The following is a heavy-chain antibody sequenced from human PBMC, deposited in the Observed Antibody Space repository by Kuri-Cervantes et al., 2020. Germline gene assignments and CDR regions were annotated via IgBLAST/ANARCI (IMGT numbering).Heavy chain of an antibody. J-gene: IGHJ3*02. CDR3: ARAYYDSSGYHAFDI. CDR1: GGSISSSSYY. D-gene: IGHD3-22*01. Sequence: LRLSCTVSGGSISSSSYYWGWIRQPPGKGLEWIGYIYYSGSTYYNPSLKSRVTISVDTSKNQFSLKLSSVTAADTAVYYCARAYYDSSGYHAFDIWGQGTMVTVSS. CDR2: IYYSGST. V-gene: IGHV4-31*03.